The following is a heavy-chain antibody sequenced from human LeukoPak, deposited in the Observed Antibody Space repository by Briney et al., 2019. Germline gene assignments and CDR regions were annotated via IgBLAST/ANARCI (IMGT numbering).Heavy chain of an antibody. CDR2: IYPGDSDT. CDR1: GYSFTSYW. J-gene: IGHJ6*02. CDR3: ARRVSRGWYGDYAMDV. Sequence: GESLKISCKGSGYSFTSYWIGWVRQMPGKGLEWMGIIYPGDSDTRYSPSFQGQVTISADKSISTAYLQWSSLKASDTAMYYCARRVSRGWYGDYAMDVWGQGTTVTVSS. V-gene: IGHV5-51*01. D-gene: IGHD6-19*01.